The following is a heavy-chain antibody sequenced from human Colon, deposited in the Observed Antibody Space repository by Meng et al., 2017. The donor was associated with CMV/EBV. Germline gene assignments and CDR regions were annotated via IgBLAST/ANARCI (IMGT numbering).Heavy chain of an antibody. CDR1: GFTLHTYT. Sequence: ESLKISCAASGFTLHTYTMNWVRQPPGKGLEWMGHVYYSGSATYSPSLRSRITISVDTSKNHISLNLRSVTAADTAMYFCARGIGHASNNSHDYWGQGTVVTVSS. CDR3: ARGIGHASNNSHDY. J-gene: IGHJ4*02. D-gene: IGHD1-1*01. CDR2: VYYSGSA. V-gene: IGHV4-59*01.